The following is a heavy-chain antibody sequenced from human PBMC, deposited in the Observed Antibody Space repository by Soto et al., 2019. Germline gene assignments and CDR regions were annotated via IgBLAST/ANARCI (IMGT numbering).Heavy chain of an antibody. CDR1: GFTFSSYA. D-gene: IGHD6-19*01. CDR3: AKDRIAVAGTSPAPEYYDYYYYGMDV. CDR2: ISGSGGST. Sequence: GGSLRLSCAASGFTFSSYAMSWVRQAPGKGLEWVSAISGSGGSTYYADSVKGRFTISRDNPKNTLYLQMNSLRAEDTAVYYCAKDRIAVAGTSPAPEYYDYYYYGMDVWGQGTTVTVSS. J-gene: IGHJ6*02. V-gene: IGHV3-23*01.